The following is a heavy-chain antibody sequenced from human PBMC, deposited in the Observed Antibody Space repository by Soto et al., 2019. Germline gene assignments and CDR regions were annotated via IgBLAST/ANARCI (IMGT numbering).Heavy chain of an antibody. CDR1: GFTFSSYG. J-gene: IGHJ4*02. V-gene: IGHV3-33*01. Sequence: QVQLVESGGGVVQPGRSLRLSCAASGFTFSSYGMHWVRQAPGKGLEWVAVIWYDGSNKYYADSVKGRFTISRDNSKNMPYLQMNSRSAEDTAVDYCAREGTYCSGGSCDTHFDYWGQGTLVTVSS. CDR3: AREGTYCSGGSCDTHFDY. D-gene: IGHD2-15*01. CDR2: IWYDGSNK.